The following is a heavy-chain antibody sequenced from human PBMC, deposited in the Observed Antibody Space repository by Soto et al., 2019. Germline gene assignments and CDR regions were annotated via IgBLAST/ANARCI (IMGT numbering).Heavy chain of an antibody. CDR1: GSSLSTSGMC. V-gene: IGHV2-70*01. J-gene: IGHJ6*02. D-gene: IGHD3-22*01. CDR2: IDWDDDK. Sequence: SRPMLVNPTQTHPLTCTFSGSSLSTSGMCVSWIRQPPGKALEWLALIDWDDDKYYSTSLKTRLTISKDTSKNQVVLTMTNMDPVDTATYYCARIKVKGSYGMDVWGQGTTVTVSS. CDR3: ARIKVKGSYGMDV.